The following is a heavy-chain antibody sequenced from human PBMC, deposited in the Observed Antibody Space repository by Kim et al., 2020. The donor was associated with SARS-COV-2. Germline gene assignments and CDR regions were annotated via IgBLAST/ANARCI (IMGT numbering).Heavy chain of an antibody. J-gene: IGHJ4*02. V-gene: IGHV3-21*01. CDR3: ARVLSSSWYFDY. CDR1: GFTFSSYS. Sequence: GGSLRLSCAASGFTFSSYSMNWVRQAPGKGLEWVSSISSSSSYIYYADSVKGRFTISRDNAKNSLYLQMNSLRAEDTAVYYCARVLSSSWYFDYWGQGTLVTVSS. D-gene: IGHD6-13*01. CDR2: ISSSSSYI.